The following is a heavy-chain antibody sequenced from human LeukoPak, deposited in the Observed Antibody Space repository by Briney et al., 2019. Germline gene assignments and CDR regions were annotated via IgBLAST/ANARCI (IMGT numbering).Heavy chain of an antibody. CDR2: ISSSSSYI. Sequence: PGGSLRLSCAASGFNFSSYSMNWVRQAPGKGLEWVSSISSSSSYIYYADSVKGRFTISRDNAKNSLYLQMNSLRAEDTAVYYCAKEHNGDPYYFDYWGQGTLVTVSS. J-gene: IGHJ4*02. D-gene: IGHD4-17*01. V-gene: IGHV3-21*01. CDR3: AKEHNGDPYYFDY. CDR1: GFNFSSYS.